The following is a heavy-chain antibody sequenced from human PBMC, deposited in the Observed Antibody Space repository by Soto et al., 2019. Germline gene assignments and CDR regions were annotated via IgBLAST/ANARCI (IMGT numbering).Heavy chain of an antibody. Sequence: ESLNLSCNGSGYSFTSYWIGWVRQMPGKGREGMEFIYPGDADTTHSPSFQGHVTISADKYSSTAYLQWSSLKASDTAMYYCARVDSSGCSEYWGQGTLVTVSS. V-gene: IGHV5-51*01. D-gene: IGHD6-25*01. J-gene: IGHJ4*02. CDR1: GYSFTSYW. CDR3: ARVDSSGCSEY. CDR2: IYPGDADT.